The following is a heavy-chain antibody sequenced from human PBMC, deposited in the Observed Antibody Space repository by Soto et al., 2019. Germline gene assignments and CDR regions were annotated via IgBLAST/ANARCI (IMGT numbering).Heavy chain of an antibody. CDR3: ARAGDRIVVVPIDY. CDR2: ISSSSSYI. J-gene: IGHJ4*02. Sequence: EVQLVESGGGLVKPGGSLRLSCAASGFTFSSYSMNWVRQAPGKGLEWVSSISSSSSYIYYADSVKGRFTISRDNAKNSLYLQMNSLRAEDTAVYYCARAGDRIVVVPIDYWGQGTLVTVSS. CDR1: GFTFSSYS. D-gene: IGHD3-22*01. V-gene: IGHV3-21*01.